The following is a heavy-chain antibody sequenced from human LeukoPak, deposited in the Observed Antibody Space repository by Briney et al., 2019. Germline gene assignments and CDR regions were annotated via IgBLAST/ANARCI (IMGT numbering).Heavy chain of an antibody. Sequence: SETLSLTCTVSGGSISSYYWSWIRQPPGKGLEWIGYIYYSGSTNYNPSLKSRVTISVDTSENQFSLKLSSATAADTAVYYCASYSPGDSSFDYWGQGTLVTASS. V-gene: IGHV4-59*01. J-gene: IGHJ4*02. CDR3: ASYSPGDSSFDY. CDR1: GGSISSYY. CDR2: IYYSGST. D-gene: IGHD4-17*01.